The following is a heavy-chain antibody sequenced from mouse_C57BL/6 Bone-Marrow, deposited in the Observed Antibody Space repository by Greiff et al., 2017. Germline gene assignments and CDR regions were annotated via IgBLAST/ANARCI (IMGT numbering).Heavy chain of an antibody. D-gene: IGHD2-4*01. Sequence: EVQLKESGPELVKPGASVKISCKASGYSFTDYNMNWVKQSNGKSLEWIGVINPNYGTTSYNQKFKGKATLTVDPSSSTAYMQLNSLTSEDSAVYYCARGYDYDYAMDYWGQGTSVTVSS. V-gene: IGHV1-39*01. CDR1: GYSFTDYN. J-gene: IGHJ4*01. CDR2: INPNYGTT. CDR3: ARGYDYDYAMDY.